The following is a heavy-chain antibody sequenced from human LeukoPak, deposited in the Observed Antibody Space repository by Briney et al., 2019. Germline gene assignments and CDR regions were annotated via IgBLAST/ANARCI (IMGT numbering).Heavy chain of an antibody. CDR1: GYTFTGYH. CDR2: INPHSGAT. V-gene: IGHV1-2*02. CDR3: SRDLLMYYSGSGEST. Sequence: GASVKVSCKASGYTFTGYHIHWVRQAPGQGPEWMGWINPHSGATNYAQKFQGRVTMTRDTSISTAFMELSSLRSDDTAMYYCSRDLLMYYSGSGESTWGQGTQVTVSS. J-gene: IGHJ5*02. D-gene: IGHD3-10*01.